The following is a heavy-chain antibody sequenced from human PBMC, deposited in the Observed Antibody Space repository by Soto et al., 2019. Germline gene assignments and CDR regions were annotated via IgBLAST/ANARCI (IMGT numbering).Heavy chain of an antibody. V-gene: IGHV1-3*01. CDR3: ARSIVVVSALDY. Sequence: GASVKVSCKASGYTFTSYVMHWVRQAPGQRLEWMGWINAGNGNTKYSQKFQGRVTITRDTSASTAYMELSSLRSEDTAVYYCARSIVVVSALDYWGQGTLVTVSS. CDR2: INAGNGNT. J-gene: IGHJ4*02. CDR1: GYTFTSYV. D-gene: IGHD2-21*02.